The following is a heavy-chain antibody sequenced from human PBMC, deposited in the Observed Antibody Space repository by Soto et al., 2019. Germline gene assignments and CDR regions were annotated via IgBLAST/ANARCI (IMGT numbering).Heavy chain of an antibody. D-gene: IGHD5-18*01. CDR2: ISYDGSNK. Sequence: ESGGGVVQPGRSLRLSCAASGFTFSSYAMHWVRQAPGKGLEWVAVISYDGSNKYYADSVKGRFTISRDNSKNTLYLQMNSLRAEDTAVYYCARGPHLLYVTYSYGYSDYWGQGTLVTVSS. CDR3: ARGPHLLYVTYSYGYSDY. V-gene: IGHV3-30-3*01. J-gene: IGHJ4*02. CDR1: GFTFSSYA.